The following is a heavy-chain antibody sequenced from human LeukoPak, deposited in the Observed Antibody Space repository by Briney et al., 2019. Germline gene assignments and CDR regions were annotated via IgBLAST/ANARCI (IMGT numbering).Heavy chain of an antibody. D-gene: IGHD5-24*01. CDR3: TRVGYIDEGIDY. CDR2: IRQDGSKK. CDR1: GFPFSSYW. V-gene: IGHV3-7*04. J-gene: IGHJ4*02. Sequence: GGSLRLSCVASGFPFSSYWMTWVRQAPGKGLEWVANIRQDGSKKSYVDSVKGRFTISRDNAKNSLYLQMNSLRAEDTAIYYCTRVGYIDEGIDYWGQGTLVTVSS.